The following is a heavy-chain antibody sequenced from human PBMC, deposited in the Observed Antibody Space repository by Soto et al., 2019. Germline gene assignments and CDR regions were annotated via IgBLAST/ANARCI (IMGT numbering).Heavy chain of an antibody. J-gene: IGHJ5*02. CDR3: ARDWTTGGSSSWYVWFDP. V-gene: IGHV1-69*13. CDR1: GGTFSSYA. CDR2: IIPIFGTA. D-gene: IGHD6-13*01. Sequence: SVKVSCKASGGTFSSYAISWVRQAPGQGLEWMGGIIPIFGTANYAQKFRGRVTITADESTSTAYMELSSLRSEDTAVYYCARDWTTGGSSSWYVWFDPWGQGTLVTVSS.